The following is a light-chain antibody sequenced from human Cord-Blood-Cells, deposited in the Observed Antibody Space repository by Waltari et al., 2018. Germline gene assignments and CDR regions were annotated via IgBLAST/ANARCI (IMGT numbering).Light chain of an antibody. Sequence: DIVMTQSPDSLAVSLGESATINCKSSQSVLYSSNNKNYLAWYQQKPGQPPKLLIYWASTRESGVPDRFSGSGSGTDFTLTISSLQAEDVAVYYCQQYYSTPRGFTFGPGTKVDSK. CDR1: QSVLYSSNNKNY. CDR3: QQYYSTPRGFT. CDR2: WAS. J-gene: IGKJ3*01. V-gene: IGKV4-1*01.